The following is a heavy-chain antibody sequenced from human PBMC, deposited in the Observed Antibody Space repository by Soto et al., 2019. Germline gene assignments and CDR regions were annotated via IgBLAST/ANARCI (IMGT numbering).Heavy chain of an antibody. CDR1: GGSFSGYY. CDR3: ASPGVRAYYYDSSGYYSFDY. V-gene: IGHV4-34*01. Sequence: ASETLSLTCAVYGGSFSGYYWSWIRQPPGKGLEWIGEINHSGSTNYNPSLKSRVTISVDTSKKQFSLKLSSVTAADTAVYYCASPGVRAYYYDSSGYYSFDYWGQGTLVTVSS. J-gene: IGHJ4*02. CDR2: INHSGST. D-gene: IGHD3-22*01.